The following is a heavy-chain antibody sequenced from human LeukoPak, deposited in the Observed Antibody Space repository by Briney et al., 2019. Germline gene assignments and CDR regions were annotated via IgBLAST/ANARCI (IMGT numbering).Heavy chain of an antibody. CDR3: AKWAGSGEQTKRYFGPFDF. V-gene: IGHV3-23*01. CDR2: ISGDGSGT. D-gene: IGHD1/OR15-1a*01. CDR1: GFPFSNWA. Sequence: GGSLRLSCAASGFPFSNWAITWVRQAPGMGLEWVSSISGDGSGTYYADSVKGRFTVSRDNSKDTLYLEINSLRVEDTAAYYCAKWAGSGEQTKRYFGPFDFWGQGTLVTVSS. J-gene: IGHJ4*02.